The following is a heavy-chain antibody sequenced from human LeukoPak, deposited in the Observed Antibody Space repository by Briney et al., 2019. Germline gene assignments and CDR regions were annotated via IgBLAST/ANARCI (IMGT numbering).Heavy chain of an antibody. CDR3: ARDDYYGSGSLGGY. CDR2: ISGSGGST. CDR1: GFTFSSYA. Sequence: GGSLRLSCAASGFTFSSYAMTWVRQAPGKGLEWVSSISGSGGSTYYADSVKGRFTISRDNSKNTLYLQMNSLRAEDTAVYYCARDDYYGSGSLGGYWGQGTLVTVSS. D-gene: IGHD3-10*01. J-gene: IGHJ4*02. V-gene: IGHV3-23*01.